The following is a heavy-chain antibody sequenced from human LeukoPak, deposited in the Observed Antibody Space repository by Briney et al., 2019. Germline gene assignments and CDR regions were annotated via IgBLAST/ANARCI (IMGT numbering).Heavy chain of an antibody. CDR3: AKVSYTMVRGTSASVDY. J-gene: IGHJ4*02. V-gene: IGHV3-23*01. CDR2: ISGSGART. CDR1: GFTFSSYA. D-gene: IGHD3-10*01. Sequence: PGGSLRLSCAASGFTFSSYAMSWVRQAPGKGLEWVSAISGSGARTYYADSVKGRFTISRDNSKNTLYLQMNRLRAEDTAVYYCAKVSYTMVRGTSASVDYWGQGTLVTVSS.